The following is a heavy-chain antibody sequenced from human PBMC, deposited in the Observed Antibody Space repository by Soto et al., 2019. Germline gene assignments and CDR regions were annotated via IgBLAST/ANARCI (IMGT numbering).Heavy chain of an antibody. CDR1: GFTLGSYS. Sequence: SLRLSCAASGFTLGSYSLNWFRQAPGKGLEWVSYISSGSSTLDYADSVKGRFTISRDNAKNSLYLQMNSLRADDTAVYYCARDSSSWEYYFDYWGQGALVTVSS. CDR3: ARDSSSWEYYFDY. D-gene: IGHD6-13*01. J-gene: IGHJ4*02. V-gene: IGHV3-48*01. CDR2: ISSGSSTL.